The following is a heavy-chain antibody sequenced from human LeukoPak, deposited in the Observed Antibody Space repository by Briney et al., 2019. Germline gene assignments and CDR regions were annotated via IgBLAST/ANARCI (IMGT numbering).Heavy chain of an antibody. V-gene: IGHV1-69*19. CDR2: IIPIFGTA. Sequence: SVKVSCKASGGTFSSYAISWVRQAPGQGLEWMGGIIPIFGTANYAQKFQGRVTITADESTSTAYMELSSLRSEDTAVYYCARDSQGYCSSTSCYSGFDPWGQGTLVTVSS. CDR1: GGTFSSYA. D-gene: IGHD2-2*01. J-gene: IGHJ5*02. CDR3: ARDSQGYCSSTSCYSGFDP.